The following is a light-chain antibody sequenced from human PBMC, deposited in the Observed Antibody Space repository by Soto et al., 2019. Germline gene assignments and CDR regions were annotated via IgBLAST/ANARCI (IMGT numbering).Light chain of an antibody. J-gene: IGLJ3*02. CDR1: SSDVGSYNL. V-gene: IGLV2-23*02. CDR2: EVS. Sequence: QSVLTQPASVSGSPGQSITISCTGTSSDVGSYNLVSWYQQHPGKAPKLMIYEVSKRPSGVSNRFSGSKSGNTASLTISGLQSEDAADYYCCSCAGSRVFGGGIKLTVL. CDR3: CSCAGSRV.